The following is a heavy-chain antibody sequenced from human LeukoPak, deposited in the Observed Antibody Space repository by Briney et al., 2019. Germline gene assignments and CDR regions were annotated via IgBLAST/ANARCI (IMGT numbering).Heavy chain of an antibody. V-gene: IGHV1-8*01. D-gene: IGHD3/OR15-3a*01. CDR1: GYTFTSYD. Sequence: ASVKVSCKASGYTFTSYDISRGRQATGQGPEWMGWMYPNSGDAGYAEQFQGRMNLTRIISITTAYMELTSLKSEDTAIYYCEPAAQEGRDSLTGVQTGNWFNPWGQGTLVTVSS. CDR2: MYPNSGDA. CDR3: EPAAQEGRDSLTGVQTGNWFNP. J-gene: IGHJ5*02.